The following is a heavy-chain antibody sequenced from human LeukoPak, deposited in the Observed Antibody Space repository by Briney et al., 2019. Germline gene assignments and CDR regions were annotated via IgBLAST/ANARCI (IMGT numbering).Heavy chain of an antibody. D-gene: IGHD3-22*01. Sequence: SETLSLTCTVSGGSISSHYWSWMRQPPGKGLEWFGYIYYSRSTNYNPSLKRRVTISVDTSKKQFSLKLSSVTAAYTAVYYCARYYYDSSGYYINGHFDYWGQGTLVTVSS. CDR2: IYYSRST. J-gene: IGHJ4*02. CDR3: ARYYYDSSGYYINGHFDY. V-gene: IGHV4-59*11. CDR1: GGSISSHY.